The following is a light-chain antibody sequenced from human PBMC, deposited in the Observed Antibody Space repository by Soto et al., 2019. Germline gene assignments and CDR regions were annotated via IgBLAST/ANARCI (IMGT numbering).Light chain of an antibody. CDR1: SSDIGLYTF. V-gene: IGLV2-14*03. CDR2: DVS. Sequence: QSALTQPASVSGSPGQSITIPCTGSSSDIGLYTFVSWYQQHPGKAPKLLIYDVSYRPSGISDRLSGSKSGNTASLTISGLQPEDEADYYCSSSGATSTLFGGGTKLTVL. J-gene: IGLJ2*01. CDR3: SSSGATSTL.